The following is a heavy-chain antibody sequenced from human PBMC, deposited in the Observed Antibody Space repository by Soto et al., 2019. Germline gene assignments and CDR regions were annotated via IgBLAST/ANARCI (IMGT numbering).Heavy chain of an antibody. J-gene: IGHJ5*01. CDR1: GFSLNTNAVG. CDR3: AHRRVRESSAENFDS. D-gene: IGHD6-19*01. Sequence: QITLKESGPTLVKPTQTLTLTCTFSGFSLNTNAVGVAWIRQPPGKALEWLALLYWDDDKPYSPALKSRLTITTNTSKNQVVLTMTNRDPEDTATYYCAHRRVRESSAENFDSWGQGTLVTVSS. CDR2: LYWDDDK. V-gene: IGHV2-5*02.